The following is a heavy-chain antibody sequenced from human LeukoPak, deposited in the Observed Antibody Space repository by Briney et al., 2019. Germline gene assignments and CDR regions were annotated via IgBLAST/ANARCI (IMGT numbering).Heavy chain of an antibody. J-gene: IGHJ3*02. Sequence: GGSLRLSCAASGFTFSSYSMNWVRQAPGKGLEWVSYISSSSSTIYYADSVKGRFTISRDNAKNSLYLQMNSLGAEDTAVYYCARDVGTMIVVVTMDAFDIWGQGTMVTVSS. D-gene: IGHD3-22*01. CDR2: ISSSSSTI. CDR1: GFTFSSYS. CDR3: ARDVGTMIVVVTMDAFDI. V-gene: IGHV3-48*01.